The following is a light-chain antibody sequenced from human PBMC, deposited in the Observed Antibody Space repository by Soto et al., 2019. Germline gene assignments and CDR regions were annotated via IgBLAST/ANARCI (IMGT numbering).Light chain of an antibody. CDR2: EVY. V-gene: IGLV2-23*02. CDR3: CSYAGSGTYV. J-gene: IGLJ1*01. CDR1: SSNVGNYNL. Sequence: QSVLTQPASVSRSPGQSITISCTGTSSNVGNYNLVSWYQQHPGKAPKLMIYEVYKRPSGVSDRFSGSKSGITASLTISGLQAEDEADYYCCSYAGSGTYVFGTGTKSPS.